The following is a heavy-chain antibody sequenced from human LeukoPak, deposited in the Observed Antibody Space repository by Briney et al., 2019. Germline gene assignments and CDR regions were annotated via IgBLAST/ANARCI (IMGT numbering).Heavy chain of an antibody. CDR2: IYYSGST. D-gene: IGHD3-3*01. Sequence: SETLSLTCTVSGGSISSSSYYWGWIRQPPGKGLEWIGSIYYSGSTYYNPSLKSRVTISVDTSKNQFSLKLSSVTAADTAVYHCARHPIRSTYYYYMDVWGKGTTVTVSS. V-gene: IGHV4-39*01. CDR3: ARHPIRSTYYYYMDV. CDR1: GGSISSSSYY. J-gene: IGHJ6*03.